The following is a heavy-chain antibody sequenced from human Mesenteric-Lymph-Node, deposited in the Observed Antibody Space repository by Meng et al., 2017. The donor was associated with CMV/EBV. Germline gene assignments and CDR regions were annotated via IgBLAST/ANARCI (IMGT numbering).Heavy chain of an antibody. CDR1: GFTVRSNH. V-gene: IGHV3-74*03. CDR3: SGYSNYYYGMDV. D-gene: IGHD5-12*01. CDR2: INTDGSST. J-gene: IGHJ6*02. Sequence: GESLKISCAASGFTVRSNHMNWVRQAPGKGLVWVSGINTDGSSTTYADSVKGRFTISRDNAKNTLYLQMNSLRAEDTAVYYCSGYSNYYYGMDVWGQGTTVTVSS.